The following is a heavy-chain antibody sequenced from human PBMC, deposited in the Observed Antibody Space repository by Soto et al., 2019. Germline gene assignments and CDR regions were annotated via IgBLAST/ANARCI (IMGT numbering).Heavy chain of an antibody. CDR2: TYPGDSDT. CDR3: TAWIFYYGMDF. V-gene: IGHV5-51*01. J-gene: IGHJ6*02. D-gene: IGHD1-1*01. CDR1: GYTLTNYW. Sequence: GESLKISCKGSGYTLTNYWLGWVRQIAWKGLEWMGLTYPGDSDTKYNTSFQGQVTISADKSITTTYLRWTRLKASDTAIDYCTAWIFYYGMDFWGQRSTVTVSS.